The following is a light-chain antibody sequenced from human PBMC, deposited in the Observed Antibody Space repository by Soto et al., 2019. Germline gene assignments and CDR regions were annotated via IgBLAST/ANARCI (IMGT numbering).Light chain of an antibody. V-gene: IGKV3-20*01. J-gene: IGKJ2*01. CDR1: QRIANNF. CDR3: QQYGRSPFT. Sequence: EVVLTQSPVTLSLSPGERATLSCRASQRIANNFLAWFQQKPGQPPTLLIYGASTRASGIPDRFSGSGSGSDFALTISRLEPGDFAVYYCQQYGRSPFTFGQGTKLHIK. CDR2: GAS.